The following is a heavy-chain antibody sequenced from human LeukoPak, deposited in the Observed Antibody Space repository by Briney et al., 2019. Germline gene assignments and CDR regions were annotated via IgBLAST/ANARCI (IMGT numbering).Heavy chain of an antibody. D-gene: IGHD4-23*01. CDR2: INPFFGTA. V-gene: IGHV1-69*05. CDR3: ARAPLDYGGNTYWYFDL. Sequence: SVKVSCKASGGTFSSNAISWVRQAPGQGLEWMGGINPFFGTANYAQKFQGRVTMTRNTSISTAYMELSSLRSEDTAVYYCARAPLDYGGNTYWYFDLWGRGTLVTVSS. CDR1: GGTFSSNA. J-gene: IGHJ2*01.